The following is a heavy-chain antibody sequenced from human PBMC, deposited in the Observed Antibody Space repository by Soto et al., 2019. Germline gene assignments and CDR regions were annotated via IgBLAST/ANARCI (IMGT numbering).Heavy chain of an antibody. J-gene: IGHJ4*02. CDR2: ISYTGST. Sequence: SETLSLTCTVSGGSITSFYWSWIRQTPGKGLEWIGHISYTGSTNYNPSLKSRVTIAVDTSKNQFSLNLTSVTAADTAVYYCAREGNGWYYSDYWGQGALVTVSS. V-gene: IGHV4-59*01. D-gene: IGHD6-19*01. CDR1: GGSITSFY. CDR3: AREGNGWYYSDY.